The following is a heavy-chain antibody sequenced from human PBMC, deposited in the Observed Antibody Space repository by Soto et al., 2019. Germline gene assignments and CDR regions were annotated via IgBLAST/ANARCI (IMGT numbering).Heavy chain of an antibody. D-gene: IGHD6-19*01. Sequence: PSQTLSLTCVISGESVSTNSATWDWIRQSPSRGLEWLGRTYYRSKWYNEYALSVKSRIIINPDTSKNQFSLQLTSVTPDDTAVYYCAREYNTGWSTWGQGTLVTVSS. V-gene: IGHV6-1*01. CDR2: TYYRSKWYN. J-gene: IGHJ4*02. CDR1: GESVSTNSAT. CDR3: AREYNTGWST.